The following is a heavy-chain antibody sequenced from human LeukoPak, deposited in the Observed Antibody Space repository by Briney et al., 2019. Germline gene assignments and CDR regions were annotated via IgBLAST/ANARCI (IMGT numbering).Heavy chain of an antibody. CDR2: INHSGST. CDR3: ARLRSGAY. CDR1: GGSFSGYY. J-gene: IGHJ4*02. D-gene: IGHD3-10*01. Sequence: PSGTLSLTCAVYGGSFSGYYWSWIRQPPGKGLEWIGEINHSGSTNYNPSLKSRVTISVDTSKNQFSLKLSSVTAADTAVYYCARLRSGAYWGQGTLVTVSS. V-gene: IGHV4-34*01.